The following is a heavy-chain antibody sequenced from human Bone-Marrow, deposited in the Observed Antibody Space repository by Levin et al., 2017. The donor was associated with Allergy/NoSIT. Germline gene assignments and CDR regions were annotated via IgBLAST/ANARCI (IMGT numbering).Heavy chain of an antibody. Sequence: GGSLRLSCAASGFNFSIFGVNWVRQAPGKGLDWVSFISSGSGTSDYADSVKGRFTISRDNANNSMYLQMNSLRAEDTAVYYCARETTYYFDTGGDLRAGWYFDLWGRGTLVTVSS. D-gene: IGHD3-22*01. CDR2: ISSGSGTS. CDR1: GFNFSIFG. J-gene: IGHJ2*01. CDR3: ARETTYYFDTGGDLRAGWYFDL. V-gene: IGHV3-48*01.